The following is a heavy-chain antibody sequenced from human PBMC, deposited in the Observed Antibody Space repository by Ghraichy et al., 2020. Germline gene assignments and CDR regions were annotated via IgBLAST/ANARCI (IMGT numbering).Heavy chain of an antibody. J-gene: IGHJ4*02. CDR2: INTDGSST. V-gene: IGHV3-74*01. D-gene: IGHD3-16*01. CDR1: GFTFSSYW. CDR3: ARGSGGLPDY. Sequence: LSLTCAASGFTFSSYWMHWVRQAPGKGLVCVSRINTDGSSTRYADSVKGRFTISRDNAKNTLYMQMNSLRAEDTAVYYCARGSGGLPDYWGQGTLVTVSS.